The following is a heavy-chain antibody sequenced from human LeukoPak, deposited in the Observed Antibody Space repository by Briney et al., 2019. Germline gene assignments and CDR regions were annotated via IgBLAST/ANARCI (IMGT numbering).Heavy chain of an antibody. Sequence: PGGSLRLSCAASGFTFSSYSMNWVRQAPGKGMEWVSSISSSSSYIYYADSVEGRFTISRDNAKNSLYLQMNSLRAEDTAAYYCARDPRYCSSTSCYIGDYWGQGTLVTVSS. CDR2: ISSSSSYI. CDR1: GFTFSSYS. CDR3: ARDPRYCSSTSCYIGDY. V-gene: IGHV3-21*01. D-gene: IGHD2-2*02. J-gene: IGHJ4*02.